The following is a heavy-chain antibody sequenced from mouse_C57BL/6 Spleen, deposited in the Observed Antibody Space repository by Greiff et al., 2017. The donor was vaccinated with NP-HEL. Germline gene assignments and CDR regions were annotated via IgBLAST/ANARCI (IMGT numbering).Heavy chain of an antibody. D-gene: IGHD1-1*01. V-gene: IGHV1-50*01. J-gene: IGHJ1*03. CDR1: GYTFTSYW. CDR3: ARRDFYGSSLRYWYFDV. CDR2: IDPSDSYT. Sequence: VQLQQPGAELVKPGASVKLSCKASGYTFTSYWMQWVKQRPGQGLEWIGEIDPSDSYTNYNQKFKGKATLTVDTSSSTAYMQLSSLTSEDSAVYYCARRDFYGSSLRYWYFDVWGTGTTVTVSS.